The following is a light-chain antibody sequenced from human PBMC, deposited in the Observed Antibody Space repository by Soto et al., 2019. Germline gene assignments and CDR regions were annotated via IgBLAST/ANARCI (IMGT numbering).Light chain of an antibody. CDR3: CSYAGSSPLYV. J-gene: IGLJ1*01. CDR2: EGS. CDR1: SSDVGSYNL. Sequence: QSALTQPASVSGSPGQSITISCTGTSSDVGSYNLVSWYQQHPGKAPQLMIYEGSKRPSGVSNRLSGSNSGNTASLTISVLQAQDEAEDYCCSYAGSSPLYVFGTGAKLTVL. V-gene: IGLV2-23*01.